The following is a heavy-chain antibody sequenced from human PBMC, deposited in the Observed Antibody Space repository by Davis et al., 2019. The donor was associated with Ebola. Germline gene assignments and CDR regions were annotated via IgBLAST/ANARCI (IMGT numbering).Heavy chain of an antibody. CDR2: MYADGST. Sequence: PAGSLRLSCAASGFTVSTYYINWVRQAPGKGLEWVSVMYADGSTYNAESVKARFTVSRDNSTNTVYLQMNSLRAEDTAAYYCARGSLWGRGTLVIVSS. CDR3: ARGSL. V-gene: IGHV3-66*01. CDR1: GFTVSTYY. J-gene: IGHJ4*02.